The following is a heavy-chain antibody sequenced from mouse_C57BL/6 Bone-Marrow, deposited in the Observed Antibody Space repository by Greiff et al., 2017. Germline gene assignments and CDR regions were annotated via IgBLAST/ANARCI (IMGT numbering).Heavy chain of an antibody. J-gene: IGHJ2*01. CDR2: IDPSDSYT. V-gene: IGHV1-59*01. CDR1: GYTFTSYW. Sequence: VQLQQPGAELVRPGTSVKLSCKASGYTFTSYWMHWVKQRPGQGLEWIGVIDPSDSYTNYNQKFKGKATLTVDTSSSTAYMQLSSLTSEDSAVYYCAIGRILVTYFDYWGQGTTLTVSS. CDR3: AIGRILVTYFDY. D-gene: IGHD2-5*01.